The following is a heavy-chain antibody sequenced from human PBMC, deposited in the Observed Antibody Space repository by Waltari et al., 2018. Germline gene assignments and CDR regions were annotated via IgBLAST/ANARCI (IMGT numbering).Heavy chain of an antibody. D-gene: IGHD3-3*01. V-gene: IGHV4-59*01. Sequence: QVQLQESGPGLVKPSETLSLTCTVSGGSISSYYWSWIRQPPGKGLEWIGYIYYSWSTNYNPSLKSRVTISVDTSRNQFSLKLSSVTAADTAVYYCARGGETYYDFWSGYYIPFFDYWGQGTLVIVSS. J-gene: IGHJ4*02. CDR3: ARGGETYYDFWSGYYIPFFDY. CDR1: GGSISSYY. CDR2: IYYSWST.